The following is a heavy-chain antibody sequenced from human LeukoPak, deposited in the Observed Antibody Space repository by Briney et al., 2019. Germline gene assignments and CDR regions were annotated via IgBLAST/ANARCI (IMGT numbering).Heavy chain of an antibody. V-gene: IGHV1-46*01. CDR3: ARSRGIRNYMDV. Sequence: ASVKVSCKASVYTSTSYYMHWVRQAPGQGLEWMGIINPSGGSTSYAQKFQGRVTMTRDMSTSTVYMELSSLRSEDTAVYYCARSRGIRNYMDVWGKGTTVTVSS. CDR1: VYTSTSYY. J-gene: IGHJ6*03. D-gene: IGHD3-3*02. CDR2: INPSGGST.